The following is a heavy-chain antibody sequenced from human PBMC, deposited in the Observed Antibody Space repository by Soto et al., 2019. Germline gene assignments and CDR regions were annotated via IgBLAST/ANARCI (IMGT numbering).Heavy chain of an antibody. V-gene: IGHV3-21*01. CDR2: ISSSSSYI. Sequence: PGGSLRLSCAASGFTFSSYSMNWVRQAPGKGLEWVSSISSSSSYIYYADSVKGRFTISRDNAKNSLYLQMNSLRAEDTAVYYCARVDLTMVRGPPDYWGQGTLVTVSS. CDR1: GFTFSSYS. CDR3: ARVDLTMVRGPPDY. J-gene: IGHJ4*02. D-gene: IGHD3-10*01.